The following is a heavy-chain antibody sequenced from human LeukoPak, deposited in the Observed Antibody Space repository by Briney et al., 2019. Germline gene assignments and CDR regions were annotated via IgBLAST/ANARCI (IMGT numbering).Heavy chain of an antibody. Sequence: SETLSLTCTVSGVSISSSSYYWGWIRQPPGKGLEWIGSIYYSGSTYYNPSLKSRVTISVDTSKNQFSLKLSSVTAADTAVYYCARPGGYCSGGSCYSHLHWFDPWGQGTLVTVSS. CDR3: ARPGGYCSGGSCYSHLHWFDP. J-gene: IGHJ5*02. CDR1: GVSISSSSYY. CDR2: IYYSGST. V-gene: IGHV4-39*01. D-gene: IGHD2-15*01.